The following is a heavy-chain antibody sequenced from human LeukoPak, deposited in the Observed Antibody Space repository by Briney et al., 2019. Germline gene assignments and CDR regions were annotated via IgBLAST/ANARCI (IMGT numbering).Heavy chain of an antibody. V-gene: IGHV3-7*01. CDR2: IKEDGSET. CDR1: GFTFKKYW. D-gene: IGHD5-24*01. J-gene: IGHJ4*02. CDR3: ARETPRRGETRDGYR. Sequence: GGSLRLSCAASGFTFKKYWMNWVRQVPGKGLECLANIKEDGSETYYADSVKGRFTISRDNPKNLLFLQISSLRVEDTAVYYCARETPRRGETRDGYRWGQGTLVTVSS.